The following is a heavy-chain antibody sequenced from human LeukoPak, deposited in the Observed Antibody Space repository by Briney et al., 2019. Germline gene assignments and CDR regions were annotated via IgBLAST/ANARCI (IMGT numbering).Heavy chain of an antibody. CDR1: GFTFSSYA. CDR3: AKSGLNRFDY. CDR2: ISGRGDSP. D-gene: IGHD2-15*01. V-gene: IGHV3-23*01. J-gene: IGHJ4*02. Sequence: GGSLRLSCAASGFTFSSYAMSWVRQAPGKGLEWVSTISGRGDSPNYADSVKGRFTISRDISKNTLYLQMNSLRAEDTALYYCAKSGLNRFDYWGQGTLVTVSS.